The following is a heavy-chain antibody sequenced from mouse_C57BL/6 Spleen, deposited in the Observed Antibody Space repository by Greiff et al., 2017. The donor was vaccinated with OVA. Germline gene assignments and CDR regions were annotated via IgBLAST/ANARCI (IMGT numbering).Heavy chain of an antibody. CDR2: IHPNSGST. Sequence: QVQLQQPGAELVKPGASVKLSCKASGYTFTSYWMHWVKQRPGQGLEWIGMIHPNSGSTNYNEKFKSKATLTVDKSSSTAYMQLSSLTSEDAAVYYCARGDGNHAMDYWGQGTSVTVSS. CDR1: GYTFTSYW. D-gene: IGHD2-1*01. CDR3: ARGDGNHAMDY. V-gene: IGHV1-64*01. J-gene: IGHJ4*01.